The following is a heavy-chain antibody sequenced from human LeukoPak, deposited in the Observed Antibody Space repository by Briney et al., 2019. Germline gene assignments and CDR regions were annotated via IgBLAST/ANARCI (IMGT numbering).Heavy chain of an antibody. Sequence: GGSLRLSCAASGFTVSSNYMSWVRQAPGKGLEWVSVIYSGGSTYYADSVKGRFTISRDNSKNTLYLQMNSLRAEDTAVYYCARARWFGEFPLYYFDYWGQGTLVTVSS. D-gene: IGHD3-10*01. V-gene: IGHV3-66*01. CDR2: IYSGGST. CDR1: GFTVSSNY. J-gene: IGHJ4*02. CDR3: ARARWFGEFPLYYFDY.